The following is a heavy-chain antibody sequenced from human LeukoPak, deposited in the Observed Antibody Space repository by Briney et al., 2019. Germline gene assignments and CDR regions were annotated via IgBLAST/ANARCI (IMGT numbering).Heavy chain of an antibody. CDR2: ISGSGGST. D-gene: IGHD3-22*01. V-gene: IGHV3-23*01. Sequence: GGSLRLSCAASGFTFSSYAMSWVRQAPGKGLEWVSAISGSGGSTYYADSVKGRFTISRDNSKNTLYLQMNSLRAEDTAVYYCAKKAVYYYDSSGYLNYWGQGTLVTVSS. CDR3: AKKAVYYYDSSGYLNY. J-gene: IGHJ4*02. CDR1: GFTFSSYA.